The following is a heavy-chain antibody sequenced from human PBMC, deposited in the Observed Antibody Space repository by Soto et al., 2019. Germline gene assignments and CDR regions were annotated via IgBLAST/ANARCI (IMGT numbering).Heavy chain of an antibody. Sequence: PGESLKSSCKGSGYNFTSYWIGWVRQMAGKGLEWMGIIYAGDSDTRYSPSFQGQVTISADKSISTAYLQWSSLKASETAMYYCARHGNNYGDFHVFDFGGKGKMVPVPS. J-gene: IGHJ3*01. V-gene: IGHV5-51*01. CDR3: ARHGNNYGDFHVFDF. CDR1: GYNFTSYW. CDR2: IYAGDSDT. D-gene: IGHD4-17*01.